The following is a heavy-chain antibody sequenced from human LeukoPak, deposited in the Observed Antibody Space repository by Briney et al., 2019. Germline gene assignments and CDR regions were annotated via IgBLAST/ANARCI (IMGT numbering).Heavy chain of an antibody. V-gene: IGHV3-30*19. D-gene: IGHD5-12*01. CDR3: ARESDIVATIDY. Sequence: PPGGSLRLSCTASGFHFSSYGMHWVRQAPGKGLEWVAVISYDGSNKYYADSVKGRFTISRDNSKNTLYLQMNSLRAEGTAVYYCARESDIVATIDYWGQGTLVTVSS. J-gene: IGHJ4*02. CDR1: GFHFSSYG. CDR2: ISYDGSNK.